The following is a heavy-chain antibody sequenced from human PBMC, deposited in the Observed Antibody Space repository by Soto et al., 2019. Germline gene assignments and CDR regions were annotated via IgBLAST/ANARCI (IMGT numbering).Heavy chain of an antibody. J-gene: IGHJ6*02. CDR3: AQIICSGVSCQNYWYGMEV. Sequence: PGGSLRLSCAASGFTFSNYGMSWVRQAPGKGLEYVSAISDSGSRPYYADSVKGRFTISRDNSKDTLYLQMSSLRAEDTAVYYCAQIICSGVSCQNYWYGMEVWGPGTTVTVSS. CDR1: GFTFSNYG. D-gene: IGHD2-15*01. V-gene: IGHV3-23*01. CDR2: ISDSGSRP.